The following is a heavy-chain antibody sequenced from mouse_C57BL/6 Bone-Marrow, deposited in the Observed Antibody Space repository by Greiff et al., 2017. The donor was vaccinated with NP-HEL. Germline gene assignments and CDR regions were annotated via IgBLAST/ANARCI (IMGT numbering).Heavy chain of an antibody. V-gene: IGHV1-69*01. J-gene: IGHJ2*01. CDR2: IDPSDCYT. Sequence: LVLPFSSVPLSFPSSFFSFPLSFLPFFPPLPVHCLSCILEIDPSDCYTNYNQKFKGKSTLTVDKSSSTAYMQLSSLTSEDSAVYYCARERSTMVTFDYWGQGTTLTVSS. CDR3: ARERSTMVTFDY. CDR1: FFSFPLSF. D-gene: IGHD2-2*01.